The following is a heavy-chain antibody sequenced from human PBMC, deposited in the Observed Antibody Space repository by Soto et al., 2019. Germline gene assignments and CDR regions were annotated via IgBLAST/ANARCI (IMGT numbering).Heavy chain of an antibody. V-gene: IGHV3-23*01. J-gene: IGHJ3*01. CDR1: GFTFSSHA. Sequence: EVQLLESGGGLVQPGGSLRLSCAASGFTFSSHAMGWVRQAPGKGLEWVSTLSGNGANTYYADSVKGRFTISRDNSKNTLYLQMDSLRADDTAVYYCAKVLGPVLVPGAPRAFDFWGQGTMVIVSS. CDR3: AKVLGPVLVPGAPRAFDF. CDR2: LSGNGANT. D-gene: IGHD2-2*01.